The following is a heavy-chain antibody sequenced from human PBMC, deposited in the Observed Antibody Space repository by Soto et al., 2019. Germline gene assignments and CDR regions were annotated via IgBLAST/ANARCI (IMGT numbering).Heavy chain of an antibody. J-gene: IGHJ4*02. Sequence: SETLSLTCAVSGGSIISSSSYYWGWIRQPPGKGPEWIGSMYYSGNTYYNPSLKSRVTISADTSKNQFSLKLSSVTAADTAVYYCAREGGEGNYFDYWGQGTPLTVSS. CDR3: AREGGEGNYFDY. V-gene: IGHV4-39*02. D-gene: IGHD3-16*01. CDR1: GGSIISSSSYY. CDR2: MYYSGNT.